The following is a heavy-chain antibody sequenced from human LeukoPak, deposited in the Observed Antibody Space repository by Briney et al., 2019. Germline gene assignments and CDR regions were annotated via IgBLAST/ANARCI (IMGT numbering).Heavy chain of an antibody. J-gene: IGHJ4*02. Sequence: GGSLRLSCAASGFTVSSNYMSWVRQAPGKGLEWVSVIYSGGFTYYADSVKGRFTISRDNSKNTLYLQMNSLRAEDTAVYYCARDLIGRGGYGFDYWGQGTLVTVSS. V-gene: IGHV3-66*01. CDR2: IYSGGFT. CDR1: GFTVSSNY. CDR3: ARDLIGRGGYGFDY. D-gene: IGHD5-12*01.